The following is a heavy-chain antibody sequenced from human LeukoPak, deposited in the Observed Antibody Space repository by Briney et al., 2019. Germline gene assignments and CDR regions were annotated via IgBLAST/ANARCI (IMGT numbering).Heavy chain of an antibody. CDR2: ISYDGSNK. D-gene: IGHD6-13*01. J-gene: IGHJ6*02. V-gene: IGHV3-30*18. CDR3: AKDLVSSSSFNRDPPYYYYGMDV. CDR1: GFTFSSYG. Sequence: PGRSLRLSCAASGFTFSSYGMHWVRQAPGKGLEWVAVISYDGSNKYYADSVKGRFTISRDNFKDTLYLQMNSLRAEDTAVYYCAKDLVSSSSFNRDPPYYYYGMDVWGQGTTVTVSS.